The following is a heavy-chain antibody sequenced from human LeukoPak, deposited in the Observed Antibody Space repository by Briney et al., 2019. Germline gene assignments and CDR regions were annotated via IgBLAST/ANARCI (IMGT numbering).Heavy chain of an antibody. J-gene: IGHJ4*02. D-gene: IGHD6-19*01. V-gene: IGHV3-30*18. CDR1: GFTFSSQW. CDR2: ISYDGSIQ. Sequence: GGSLRLSCAASGFTFSSQWMSWVRQAPGKGLEWVVVISYDGSIQFYADSVKGRFTISRDNSKNTLYLQMNSLRPEDTALYYCAKDLGSGWFGFDSWGQGTLVTVSS. CDR3: AKDLGSGWFGFDS.